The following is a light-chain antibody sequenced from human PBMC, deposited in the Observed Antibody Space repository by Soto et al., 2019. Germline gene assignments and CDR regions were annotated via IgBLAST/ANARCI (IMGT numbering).Light chain of an antibody. J-gene: IGLJ1*01. CDR1: NSDIGDNY. CDR2: DNN. CDR3: GTWDSSLSIYV. V-gene: IGLV1-51*01. Sequence: SVLTQPPSVSAAPGHKVSISCSGTNSDIGDNYVAWYQQLPGTAPKLLIYDNNKRPSGIPDRFSGSKSGTSATLAITGLQTGDEADYYCGTWDSSLSIYVFGTGTKVTVL.